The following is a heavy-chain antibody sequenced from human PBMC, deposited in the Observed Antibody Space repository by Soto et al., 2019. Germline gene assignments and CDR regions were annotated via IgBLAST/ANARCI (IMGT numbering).Heavy chain of an antibody. CDR2: IYNSRT. D-gene: IGHD5-12*01. V-gene: IGHV4-59*08. J-gene: IGHJ4*02. CDR1: GGSISSYY. Sequence: PSETLSLTCTVSGGSISSYYWSWIRQPPGKGLEYIGYIYNSRTDYNPSLQSRVTISVDTSKNQFSLKLSSVTAADTAVYYCAAGRWLHLVNYWGQGTLVTVSS. CDR3: AAGRWLHLVNY.